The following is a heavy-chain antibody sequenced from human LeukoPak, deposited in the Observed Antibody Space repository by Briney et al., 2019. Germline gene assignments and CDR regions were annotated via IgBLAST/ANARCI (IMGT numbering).Heavy chain of an antibody. CDR1: GYTFTGYY. CDR2: INPNSGGT. D-gene: IGHD6-19*01. CDR3: ARVFSSGWYEMYYFDY. V-gene: IGHV1-2*02. Sequence: ASVKVSCKASGYTFTGYYMHWVRQAPGQGLEWMGWINPNSGGTNYAQKFQGRVTMTRDTSISTAYMELSRLRSDDTAVYYCARVFSSGWYEMYYFDYWGQGTLVTVSS. J-gene: IGHJ4*02.